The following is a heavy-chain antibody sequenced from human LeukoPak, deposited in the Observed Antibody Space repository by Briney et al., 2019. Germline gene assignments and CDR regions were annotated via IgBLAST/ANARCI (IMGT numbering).Heavy chain of an antibody. CDR1: GYTLTELS. D-gene: IGHD3-10*01. V-gene: IGHV1-24*01. CDR3: ARSVLTYYGSGSPCDY. CDR2: FDPEHGEI. J-gene: IGHJ4*02. Sequence: ASVKVSCKVSGYTLTELSMHWVRQVPGKGLEWMGGFDPEHGEIIYAQKFQGRVTMTEDTSTDTGYLELSSLTSEDTAVYYCARSVLTYYGSGSPCDYWGQGTLVTVSS.